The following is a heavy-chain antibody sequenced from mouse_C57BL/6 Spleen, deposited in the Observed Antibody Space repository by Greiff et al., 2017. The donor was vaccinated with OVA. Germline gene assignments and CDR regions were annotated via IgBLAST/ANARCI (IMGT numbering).Heavy chain of an antibody. CDR3: APDSAYAMGY. CDR1: GFTFSDYG. Sequence: EVQGVASGGGLVKPGGSLKLSCAASGFTFSDYGLHWVRQAPAKGLEWVAYISSGSSTIYYADTVSGRFIISRNNAKTTLFLQMTRLRSEDTTMYYCAPDSAYAMGYWGQGTSVTVSS. D-gene: IGHD2-4*01. J-gene: IGHJ4*01. V-gene: IGHV5-17*01. CDR2: ISSGSSTI.